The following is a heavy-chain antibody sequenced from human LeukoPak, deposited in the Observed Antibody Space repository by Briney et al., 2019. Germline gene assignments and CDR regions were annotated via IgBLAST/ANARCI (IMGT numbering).Heavy chain of an antibody. J-gene: IGHJ3*02. D-gene: IGHD1-26*01. Sequence: GGSLRLSCAASGFTFSTYGMHWVRQAPGKGLEWVAVIWYDGGNKYHADSVKGRFAISRDNSKNTLYLQMNSLRAEDTAVSYCAKGDSGSYGALDIWGQGTMVTVSS. CDR1: GFTFSTYG. CDR2: IWYDGGNK. CDR3: AKGDSGSYGALDI. V-gene: IGHV3-33*06.